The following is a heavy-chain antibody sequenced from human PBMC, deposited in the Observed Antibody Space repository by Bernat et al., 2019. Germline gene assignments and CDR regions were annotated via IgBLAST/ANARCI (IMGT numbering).Heavy chain of an antibody. D-gene: IGHD3-22*01. CDR3: ARGGPNNHYYHSNTGEPFDY. CDR2: ISAYNGNT. V-gene: IGHV1-18*01. J-gene: IGHJ4*02. Sequence: QAQLVQSGAEVKKPGASVKVSCKASGYTFTSYGISWVRQAPGQGLEWMGWISAYNGNTNYAQKLQGRVTMTTDTSTSTAYMELRSLRSDDTAVYYCARGGPNNHYYHSNTGEPFDYWGQGTLVTVSS. CDR1: GYTFTSYG.